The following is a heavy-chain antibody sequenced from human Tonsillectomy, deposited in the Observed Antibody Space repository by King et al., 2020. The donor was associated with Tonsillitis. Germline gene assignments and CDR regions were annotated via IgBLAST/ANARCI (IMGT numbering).Heavy chain of an antibody. CDR2: IHSSGIT. J-gene: IGHJ6*03. CDR1: GDSISGYY. V-gene: IGHV4-4*07. D-gene: IGHD2-15*01. Sequence: QLQESGPGLVKPSETLSLTCSVSGDSISGYYWTWIRQPAGKGLEWIGRIHSSGITNYNPSLKTRVAMSIDTSSNQFSLRLRSVTAADTAVYYCARAGYNTYSYYYYFYYIDVWGKGTTVTVSS. CDR3: ARAGYNTYSYYYYFYYIDV.